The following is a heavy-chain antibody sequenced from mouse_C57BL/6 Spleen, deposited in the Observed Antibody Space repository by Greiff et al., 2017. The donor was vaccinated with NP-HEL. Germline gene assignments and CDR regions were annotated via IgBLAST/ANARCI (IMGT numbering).Heavy chain of an antibody. V-gene: IGHV1-69*01. J-gene: IGHJ2*01. D-gene: IGHD1-1*01. CDR1: GYTFTSYW. CDR3: ARWDYYGSSYDY. Sequence: QVQLQQPGAELVMPGASVKLSCKASGYTFTSYWMHWVKQRPGQGLEWIGEIDPSDSYTNYNQKFKGKSTLTVDKSSSTAYMQLSSLTSEDYAVYDCARWDYYGSSYDYWGQGTTLTVSS. CDR2: IDPSDSYT.